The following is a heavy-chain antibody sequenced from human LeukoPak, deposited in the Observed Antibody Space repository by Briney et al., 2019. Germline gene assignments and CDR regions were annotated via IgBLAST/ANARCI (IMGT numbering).Heavy chain of an antibody. CDR3: ATVQGYYYDSSGYSYYFDY. D-gene: IGHD3-22*01. CDR2: ISAYNGNT. V-gene: IGHV1-18*01. CDR1: GYTFTSYD. J-gene: IGHJ4*02. Sequence: GASVKVSCKASGYTFTSYDINWVRQATGQGLEWMGWISAYNGNTNYAQKLQGRVTMTTDTSTSTAYMELRSLRSEDTAVYYCATVQGYYYDSSGYSYYFDYWGQGTLVTVSS.